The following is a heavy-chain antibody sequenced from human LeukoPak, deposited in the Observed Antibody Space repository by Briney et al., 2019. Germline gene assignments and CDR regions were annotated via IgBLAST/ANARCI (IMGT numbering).Heavy chain of an antibody. D-gene: IGHD3-22*01. CDR1: GGSISSSNW. V-gene: IGHV4-4*02. CDR2: IYHSGST. J-gene: IGHJ5*02. Sequence: SETLSLTCAVSGGSISSSNWWSWVRQPPGKGLEWIGEIYHSGSTNYNPSLKSRVTISVDKSKNQFSLKLSSVTAADTAVYYCASRGSRDLELGITEDWFDPWGQGTLVTVSS. CDR3: ASRGSRDLELGITEDWFDP.